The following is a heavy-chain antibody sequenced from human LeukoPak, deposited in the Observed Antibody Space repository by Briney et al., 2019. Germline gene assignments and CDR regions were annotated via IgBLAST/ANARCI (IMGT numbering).Heavy chain of an antibody. CDR2: IWYDGSNK. J-gene: IGHJ4*02. Sequence: GGSLRLSCAASGFTFSSYGMHWVRQAPGKGLEWVAVIWYDGSNKYYADSVKGRFTISRDNSKNTLYLQMNSLRAEDTAVYYCAKEWDGYNYYFDYWGQGTLVTVSS. CDR1: GFTFSSYG. CDR3: AKEWDGYNYYFDY. D-gene: IGHD5-24*01. V-gene: IGHV3-33*06.